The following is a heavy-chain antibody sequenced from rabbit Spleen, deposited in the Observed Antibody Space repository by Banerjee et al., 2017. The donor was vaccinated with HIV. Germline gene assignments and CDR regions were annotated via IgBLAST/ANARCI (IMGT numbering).Heavy chain of an antibody. Sequence: QSLEESGGGLVKPGASLTLTCKASGFSFSSGYDMCWVRQAPGKGLEWIACIYAGGSGSTYYASWAKGRFIMSRTSSTTVTLQMTSLTAADTATYFCARTKSDTWYFDLWGPGTLVTVS. CDR1: GFSFSSGYD. CDR2: IYAGGSGST. J-gene: IGHJ4*01. CDR3: ARTKSDTWYFDL. D-gene: IGHD1-1*01. V-gene: IGHV1S40*01.